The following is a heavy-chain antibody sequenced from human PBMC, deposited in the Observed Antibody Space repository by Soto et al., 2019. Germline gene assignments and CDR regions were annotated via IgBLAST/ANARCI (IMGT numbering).Heavy chain of an antibody. Sequence: EVQLVESGGGLVQPGGSLRLSCAASGFFFSSYSMNWVRQAPGRGLEWVSYISSSSTTIHYVDSVKGRFTISRDNAKSSLYLQMNSLRDEDTAVYYCARETEYWGQGILITVSS. CDR3: ARETEY. V-gene: IGHV3-48*02. CDR2: ISSSSTTI. J-gene: IGHJ4*02. CDR1: GFFFSSYS. D-gene: IGHD6-6*01.